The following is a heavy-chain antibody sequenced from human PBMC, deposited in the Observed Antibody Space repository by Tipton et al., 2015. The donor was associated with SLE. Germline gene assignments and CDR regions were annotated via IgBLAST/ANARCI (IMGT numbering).Heavy chain of an antibody. Sequence: TLSLTCTVSGGSISSYYWSWIRQPPGKGLEWIGYIYTSGSTNYNPSLKSRVTISVDTSKNQFSLKLSSVTAADTAVYYCARGPVQGGSSSYFDYWGQGTLVTVSS. CDR2: IYTSGST. J-gene: IGHJ4*02. CDR3: ARGPVQGGSSSYFDY. CDR1: GGSISSYY. V-gene: IGHV4-4*09. D-gene: IGHD6-13*01.